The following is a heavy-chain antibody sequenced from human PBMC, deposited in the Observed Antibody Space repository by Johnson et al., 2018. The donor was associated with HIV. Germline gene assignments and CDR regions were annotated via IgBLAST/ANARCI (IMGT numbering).Heavy chain of an antibody. CDR2: ISYDGSNK. V-gene: IGHV3-30*14. J-gene: IGHJ3*01. CDR3: VREHRADESCEL. D-gene: IGHD1-14*01. CDR1: GFTFSSYA. Sequence: QVQLVESGGGVVQPGRSLRLSCAASGFTFSSYAMHWVRQAPGKGLEWVAVISYDGSNKYYADSVKGRFTISRDNSKNTLYLQMNSLTAADTAVYYCVREHRADESCELWGQGTMVTFSS.